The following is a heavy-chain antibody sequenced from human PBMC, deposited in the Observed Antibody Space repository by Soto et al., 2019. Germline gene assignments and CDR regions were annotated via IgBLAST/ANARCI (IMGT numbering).Heavy chain of an antibody. D-gene: IGHD4-17*01. Sequence: QLQLQESGPGLVKPSQTLSLTCTVSGVSISSGGYYWIWIRQHPGKGLERIGYTYYSGSTYYNPSLKSRVNISVDTSNNQFSLQLSSVTAADTAVYYCARCARDPYDYGCNRYYGMDVSGQGTTVTVSS. V-gene: IGHV4-31*03. CDR1: GVSISSGGYY. CDR3: ARCARDPYDYGCNRYYGMDV. J-gene: IGHJ6*02. CDR2: TYYSGST.